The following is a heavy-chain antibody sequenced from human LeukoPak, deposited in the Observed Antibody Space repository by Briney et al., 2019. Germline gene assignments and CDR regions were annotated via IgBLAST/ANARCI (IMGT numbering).Heavy chain of an antibody. V-gene: IGHV3-30*03. D-gene: IGHD3-22*01. Sequence: GRSLRLSCAASGFTFSRNGMHWVRQAPGKGLEWVAAISYDGSNKWHADSVKGRFTISRDNAKNSLYLQMTSLRADDTAVYYCTRDTYDSSGYYCYWGQGTLVSVSS. CDR2: ISYDGSNK. CDR3: TRDTYDSSGYYCY. CDR1: GFTFSRNG. J-gene: IGHJ4*02.